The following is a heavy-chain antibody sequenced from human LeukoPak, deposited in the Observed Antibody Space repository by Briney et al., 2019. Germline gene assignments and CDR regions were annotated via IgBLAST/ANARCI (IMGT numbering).Heavy chain of an antibody. D-gene: IGHD6-13*01. CDR2: ISGSGGRT. J-gene: IGHJ4*02. CDR1: GFSVSGNY. CDR3: TKIIIGSTWQLDH. V-gene: IGHV3-23*01. Sequence: GGSLRLSCAASGFSVSGNYMSWVRQAPGKGLEWVSGISGSGGRTYYADSVKGRLTISRDNSKNTLYLQMSSLRVEDTAVYYCTKIIIGSTWQLDHWGQGTLVTVSS.